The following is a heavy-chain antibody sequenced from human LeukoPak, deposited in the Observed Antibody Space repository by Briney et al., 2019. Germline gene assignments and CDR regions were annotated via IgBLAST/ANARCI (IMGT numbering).Heavy chain of an antibody. D-gene: IGHD6-6*01. CDR3: ARARAIAAHPYFDY. V-gene: IGHV1-2*02. CDR1: GYTFTGYY. CDR2: INPNSGGT. Sequence: ASVKVSCKASGYTFTGYYMHWVRQAPGQGLEWMGWINPNSGGTNYAQKFQGRVTMPRDTSISTAYMELSRLRSDDTAVYYCARARAIAAHPYFDYWGQGTLVTVSS. J-gene: IGHJ4*02.